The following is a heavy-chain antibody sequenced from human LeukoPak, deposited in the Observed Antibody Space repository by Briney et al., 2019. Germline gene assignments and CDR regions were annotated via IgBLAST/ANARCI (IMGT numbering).Heavy chain of an antibody. CDR3: ARQLYGSGSYPFDY. CDR1: GFTFSSYS. Sequence: GGSLRLSCAASGFTFSSYSMNWVRQAPGKGLEWVSSISSSSSYIYYADSVKGRFTISRDNAKNSLYLQMNSLRAEDTAVYYCARQLYGSGSYPFDYWGQGTLVTVSS. V-gene: IGHV3-21*01. J-gene: IGHJ4*02. D-gene: IGHD3-10*01. CDR2: ISSSSSYI.